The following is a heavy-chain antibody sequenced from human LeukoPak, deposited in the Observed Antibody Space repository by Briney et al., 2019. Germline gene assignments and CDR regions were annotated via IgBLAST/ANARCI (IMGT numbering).Heavy chain of an antibody. CDR2: ISYDGSNK. V-gene: IGHV3-30*03. Sequence: RGSLRLSCAASGFTFRTYGMHWVRQAPGKGLEWVAVISYDGSNKYYADSVKGRFTISRDNSKNTLYLQMNSLRAEDTAVYYCAREMVRGVITYGMDVWGQGTTVTVPS. D-gene: IGHD3-10*01. CDR3: AREMVRGVITYGMDV. CDR1: GFTFRTYG. J-gene: IGHJ6*02.